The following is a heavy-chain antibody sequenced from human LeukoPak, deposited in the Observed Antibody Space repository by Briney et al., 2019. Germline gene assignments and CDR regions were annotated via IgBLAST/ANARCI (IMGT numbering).Heavy chain of an antibody. CDR3: ARGGDSGYEKGTFDY. D-gene: IGHD5-12*01. Sequence: GRSLRLSCAASGFTISSYGMHWVRQAPGKGLEWVAVIWYDGSNKYYADSVKGRFTISRDNSKNTLYLQMNSLRAEDTAVYYCARGGDSGYEKGTFDYWGQGTLVTVSS. J-gene: IGHJ4*02. CDR1: GFTISSYG. CDR2: IWYDGSNK. V-gene: IGHV3-33*01.